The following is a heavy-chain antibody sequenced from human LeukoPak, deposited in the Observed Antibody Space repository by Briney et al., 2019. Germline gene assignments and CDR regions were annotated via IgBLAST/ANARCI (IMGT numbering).Heavy chain of an antibody. D-gene: IGHD3-22*01. CDR3: ARGELDSSGYYVDY. CDR1: GGSFSSYV. Sequence: ASVKVSCKASGGSFSSYVISWVRQAPGQGLEWMGRSIPVHDVADYALTFQGRLTITADKSTRTAYMELSSLRSEDTAVYYCARGELDSSGYYVDYWGQGTLDTVSS. CDR2: SIPVHDVA. J-gene: IGHJ4*02. V-gene: IGHV1-69*04.